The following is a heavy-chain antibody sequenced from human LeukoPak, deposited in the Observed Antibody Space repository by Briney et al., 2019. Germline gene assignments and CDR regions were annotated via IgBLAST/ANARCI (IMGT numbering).Heavy chain of an antibody. J-gene: IGHJ4*02. CDR3: AKDGDDCIDF. Sequence: WGSLRLSCAASGFTFSSYAMSRVRQAPGKGLEWVSAISGSGGSTYYADSVKGRFTISRDNSKNTMSLQMNSLRAEDTAVYYCAKDGDDCIDFWGQGTLVTVSS. CDR1: GFTFSSYA. V-gene: IGHV3-23*01. CDR2: ISGSGGST. D-gene: IGHD3-22*01.